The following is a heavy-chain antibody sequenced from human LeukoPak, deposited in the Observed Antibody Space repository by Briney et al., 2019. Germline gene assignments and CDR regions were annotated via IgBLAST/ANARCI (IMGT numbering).Heavy chain of an antibody. D-gene: IGHD6-13*01. J-gene: IGHJ4*02. CDR2: IRYDGSNK. CDR1: GFTFSSYG. Sequence: GGSLRLSCAASGFTFSSYGVHWVRQAPGKGLEWVALIRYDGSNKYFADSVKGRFTISRDNSKNTVYLHMNSLRVEDTAVYYCARWRSASSSSWYVLDYWGQGTLVTVSS. V-gene: IGHV3-33*01. CDR3: ARWRSASSSSWYVLDY.